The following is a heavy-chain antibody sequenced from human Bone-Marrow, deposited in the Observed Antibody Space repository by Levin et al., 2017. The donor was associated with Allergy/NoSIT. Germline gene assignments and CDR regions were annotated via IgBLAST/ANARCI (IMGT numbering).Heavy chain of an antibody. V-gene: IGHV3-73*01. CDR3: IRGSHDSSGSRFDY. CDR2: IRSKANSYAT. J-gene: IGHJ4*02. D-gene: IGHD3-22*01. CDR1: GFTFSGSA. Sequence: GESLKISCAASGFTFSGSAMHWVRQASGKGLEWVGRIRSKANSYATTYAASVKGRFTISRDDSKNTAYLQMNSLKTEDTAVYYCIRGSHDSSGSRFDYWGQGTLATVSS.